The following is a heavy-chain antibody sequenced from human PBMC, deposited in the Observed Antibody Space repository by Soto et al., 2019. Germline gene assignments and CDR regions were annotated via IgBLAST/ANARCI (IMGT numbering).Heavy chain of an antibody. V-gene: IGHV3-30*18. CDR2: TTCDEGET. CDR3: AKESSSGYYRTADY. D-gene: IGHD3-22*01. J-gene: IGHJ4*01. CDR1: GFTLSCCG. Sequence: QVQLVESGGGVVQPGTSLRLSCAASGFTLSCCGMHWVRQAPGKGLEWVAVTTCDEGETHYVDSVKGRFTISRDKSKNTVDLQMNSLTVEDTGIYYCAKESSSGYYRTADYWGHGTLVFVTT.